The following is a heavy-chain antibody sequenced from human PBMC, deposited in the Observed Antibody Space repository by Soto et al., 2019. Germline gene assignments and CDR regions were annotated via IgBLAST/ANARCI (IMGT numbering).Heavy chain of an antibody. D-gene: IGHD1-26*01. CDR1: GGSISSYY. J-gene: IGHJ5*02. CDR3: AGVIWSVGAPLGNWFDP. Sequence: SETLSLTCTVSGGSISSYYWSWIRQPPGKGLEWIGYIYYSGSTNYNPSLKSRVTISVDTSKNQFSLKLSSVTAADTAVYYCAGVIWSVGAPLGNWFDPWGQGTLVTVSS. CDR2: IYYSGST. V-gene: IGHV4-59*01.